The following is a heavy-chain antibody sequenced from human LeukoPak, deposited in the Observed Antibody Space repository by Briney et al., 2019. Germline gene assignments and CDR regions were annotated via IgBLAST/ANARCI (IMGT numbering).Heavy chain of an antibody. D-gene: IGHD2/OR15-2a*01. Sequence: GGSLRLSCAASGFPFSDYSMNWVRQAPGKGLEWVSSISGRSDYIYSADSVKGRFTISRDNAKNSLYLQMTSLRADDTAVYYCASMSSTRYYFEFWGLGTLVTVSS. CDR3: ASMSSTRYYFEF. CDR1: GFPFSDYS. CDR2: ISGRSDYI. V-gene: IGHV3-21*01. J-gene: IGHJ4*02.